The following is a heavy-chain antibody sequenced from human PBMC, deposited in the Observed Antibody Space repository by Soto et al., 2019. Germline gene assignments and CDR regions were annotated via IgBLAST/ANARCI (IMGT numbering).Heavy chain of an antibody. J-gene: IGHJ6*02. CDR3: ARDRHSAQTYYYYGMDV. CDR2: IYSGGST. V-gene: IGHV3-53*01. CDR1: GFTVSSNY. Sequence: PGGSLRLSCAASGFTVSSNYMSWVRQAPGKGLEWVSVIYSGGSTYYADSVKGRFTISRDNSKNTLYLQMNSLRAEDTAVYYCARDRHSAQTYYYYGMDVWGQGTTVTVSS. D-gene: IGHD1-26*01.